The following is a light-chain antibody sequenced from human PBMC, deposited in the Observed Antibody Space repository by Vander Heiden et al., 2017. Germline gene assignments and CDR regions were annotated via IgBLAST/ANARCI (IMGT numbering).Light chain of an antibody. Sequence: QSVLTQPPSASGTPGQGVTISCSGRRSNIGTNSVNWYQQLPGTAPKLLMYSNNHRPSGVPDRFPGSKSGTSASLAITGLQSEDEADYYCAAWDDSLNGVVFGGGTKLTVL. V-gene: IGLV1-44*01. CDR3: AAWDDSLNGVV. CDR1: RSNIGTNS. J-gene: IGLJ3*02. CDR2: SNN.